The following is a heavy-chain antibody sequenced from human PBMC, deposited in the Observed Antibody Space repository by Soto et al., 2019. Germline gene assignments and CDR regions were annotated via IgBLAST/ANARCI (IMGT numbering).Heavy chain of an antibody. J-gene: IGHJ3*02. CDR3: ARAGEYCTNGVCSPGHAFDI. V-gene: IGHV3-21*01. CDR2: ISSSSSYI. CDR1: GFTFSSYS. Sequence: EVQLVESGGGLVKPGGSLRLSCAASGFTFSSYSMNWVRQAPGKGLEWVSSISSSSSYIYYADSVKGRFTISRDNAKNSLYLQMNSLRAEDPAVYYCARAGEYCTNGVCSPGHAFDIWGQGTMVTVSS. D-gene: IGHD2-8*01.